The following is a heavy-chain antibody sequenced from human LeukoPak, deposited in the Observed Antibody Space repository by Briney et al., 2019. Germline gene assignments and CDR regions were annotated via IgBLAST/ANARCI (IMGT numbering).Heavy chain of an antibody. J-gene: IGHJ4*02. CDR2: IIPIFGTA. CDR1: GGTFSSYA. CDR3: ASFNPYDSSGYYYLDY. D-gene: IGHD3-22*01. Sequence: ASVKVSCKASGGTFSSYAISWVRQAPGQGLEWMGRIIPIFGTANYAQKFQGRVTITTDESTSTAYMELSSLRSEDTAVYYCASFNPYDSSGYYYLDYWGQGTLVTVSS. V-gene: IGHV1-69*05.